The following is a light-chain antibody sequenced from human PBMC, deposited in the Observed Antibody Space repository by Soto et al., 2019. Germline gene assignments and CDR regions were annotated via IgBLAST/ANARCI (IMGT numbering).Light chain of an antibody. V-gene: IGLV1-40*01. J-gene: IGLJ1*01. CDR3: QSYDSSLSGYV. Sequence: QSVLTQPPSVSGAPGQRVTISYTGSSSNIGAGYDVHWYQQLPGTAPKPLIYGNSNRPSGVPDRFSGSKSGTSASLAITGLQAEDEADYYCQSYDSSLSGYVFGTGTKLTVL. CDR2: GNS. CDR1: SSNIGAGYD.